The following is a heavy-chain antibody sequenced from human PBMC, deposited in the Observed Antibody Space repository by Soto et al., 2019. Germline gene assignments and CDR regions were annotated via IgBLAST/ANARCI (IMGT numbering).Heavy chain of an antibody. CDR3: ARHVTDIVVVPAAINWFDP. V-gene: IGHV4-39*01. J-gene: IGHJ5*02. CDR2: IYYSGST. Sequence: SETLSLTCTASGGSISSSSYYWGWIRQPPGKGLEWIGSIYYSGSTYYNPSLKSRVTISVDTSKNQFSLKLSSVTAADTAVYYCARHVTDIVVVPAAINWFDPWGQGTLVTVSS. D-gene: IGHD2-2*01. CDR1: GGSISSSSYY.